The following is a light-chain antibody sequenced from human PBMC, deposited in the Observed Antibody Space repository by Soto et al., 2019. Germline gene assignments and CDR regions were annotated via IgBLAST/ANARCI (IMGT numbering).Light chain of an antibody. Sequence: QSVLTQPPSVSGAPGQRVTISCSGSSSNIGAGYDVNWYRQLPGTAPKLLIYGNSDRPSGVPDRFSGSKSGTSASLDITGLQAEYEADYFCQSYDRSLRTYVFGTATKLTVL. CDR3: QSYDRSLRTYV. CDR1: SSNIGAGYD. CDR2: GNS. V-gene: IGLV1-40*01. J-gene: IGLJ1*01.